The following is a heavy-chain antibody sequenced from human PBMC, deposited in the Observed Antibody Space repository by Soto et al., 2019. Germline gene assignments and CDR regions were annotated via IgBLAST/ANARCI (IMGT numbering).Heavy chain of an antibody. J-gene: IGHJ4*02. D-gene: IGHD5-12*01. CDR2: INPNSGGT. Sequence: ASVKVSCKASGYTFTGYYMHWVRQAPGQGLEWMGWINPNSGGTNYAQKFQGWVTMTRDTSISTAYMELRSLRSDDTAVYYCASGYSGYDLAHYDYWGQGTLVTVSS. V-gene: IGHV1-2*04. CDR3: ASGYSGYDLAHYDY. CDR1: GYTFTGYY.